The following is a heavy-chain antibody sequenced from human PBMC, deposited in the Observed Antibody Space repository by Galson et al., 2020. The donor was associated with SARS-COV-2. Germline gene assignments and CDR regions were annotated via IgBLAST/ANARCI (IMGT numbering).Heavy chain of an antibody. CDR1: GFTFSSYG. Sequence: GGSLRLSCAASGFTFSSYGMHWVRQAPGKGLEWVAVISYDGSNKYYADSVKGRFTISRDNSKNTLYLQMNSLRAEDTAVYYCAKDGPLRYFDWLLWAYFDYWGQGTLVTVSS. CDR2: ISYDGSNK. CDR3: AKDGPLRYFDWLLWAYFDY. V-gene: IGHV3-30*18. D-gene: IGHD3-9*01. J-gene: IGHJ4*02.